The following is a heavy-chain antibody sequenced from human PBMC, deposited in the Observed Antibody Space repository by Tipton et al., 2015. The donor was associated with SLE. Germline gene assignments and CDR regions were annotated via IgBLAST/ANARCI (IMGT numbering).Heavy chain of an antibody. Sequence: SLRLSCAASGFTFGDYAMHWVRQAPGKGLEWVSLITWDGGSTFYGDSVKGRFTIFRDNDKDSLYLQMNSLRPEDTAFYYCGKDMAPYRSSSLDYWGQGTLVTVPS. D-gene: IGHD6-6*01. CDR1: GFTFGDYA. CDR2: ITWDGGST. V-gene: IGHV3-43D*03. J-gene: IGHJ4*02. CDR3: GKDMAPYRSSSLDY.